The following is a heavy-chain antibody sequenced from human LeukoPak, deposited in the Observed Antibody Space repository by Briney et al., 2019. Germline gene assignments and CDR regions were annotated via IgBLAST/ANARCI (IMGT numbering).Heavy chain of an antibody. D-gene: IGHD2-15*01. Sequence: SETLSLTCTVSGGSISSRNYYWGWLRQPPGKGLEWIGNIFDSGTTYYNPSLMSRVTISVDTSKNQFSLSLSSVTAADTAVYYCATPNRGYCSGGSCYSYWYFDLWGRGTLVTVSS. CDR1: GGSISSRNYY. CDR2: IFDSGTT. J-gene: IGHJ2*01. CDR3: ATPNRGYCSGGSCYSYWYFDL. V-gene: IGHV4-39*01.